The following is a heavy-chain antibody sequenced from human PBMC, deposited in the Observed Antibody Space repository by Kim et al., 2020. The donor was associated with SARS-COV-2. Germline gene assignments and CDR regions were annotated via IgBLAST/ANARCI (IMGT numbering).Heavy chain of an antibody. Sequence: PSLKSRVTIAVDTSKHQFSLKLSSVTAADTAVYYCARLRPGYCSTTSCETWGQGTLVTVSS. D-gene: IGHD2-2*03. CDR3: ARLRPGYCSTTSCET. J-gene: IGHJ4*02. V-gene: IGHV4-39*01.